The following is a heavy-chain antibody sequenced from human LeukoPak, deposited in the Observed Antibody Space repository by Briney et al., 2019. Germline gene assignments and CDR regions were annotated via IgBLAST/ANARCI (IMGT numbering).Heavy chain of an antibody. V-gene: IGHV3-7*01. D-gene: IGHD4-11*01. J-gene: IGHJ4*02. Sequence: GGSLRLSCAASGFTFSNYWLTWVRQAPGKGLEWVANIKQDGSEKHYVDSVKGRFTISRDNAKRSLYLQMNSLRAEDTAVYYCAREGGTTVTTPFDYWGQGTLVTVSS. CDR3: AREGGTTVTTPFDY. CDR2: IKQDGSEK. CDR1: GFTFSNYW.